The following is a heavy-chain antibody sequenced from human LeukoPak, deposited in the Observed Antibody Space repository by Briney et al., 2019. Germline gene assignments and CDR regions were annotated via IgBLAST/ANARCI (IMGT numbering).Heavy chain of an antibody. CDR1: GFTFSSYG. Sequence: GGSLRLSCAASGFTFSSYGMSWVRQAPGKGLEWVSAISGSGGSTYYADSVKGRFTISRDNSKNTLYLQMNSLRAEDTAVYYCAKDRNLWFGELLLDYWGQGTLVTVSS. D-gene: IGHD3-10*01. V-gene: IGHV3-23*01. CDR3: AKDRNLWFGELLLDY. J-gene: IGHJ4*02. CDR2: ISGSGGST.